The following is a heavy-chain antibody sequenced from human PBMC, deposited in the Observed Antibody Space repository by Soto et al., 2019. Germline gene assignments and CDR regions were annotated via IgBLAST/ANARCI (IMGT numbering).Heavy chain of an antibody. D-gene: IGHD6-13*01. CDR1: GYTFTGYY. J-gene: IGHJ5*02. Sequence: ASVKVSCKASGYTFTGYYMHWVRQAPGQGLEWMGWINPNSGGTSYAQKFQGWVTMTRDTSISTAYMELSRLRSDDTAVYYCAREGNSSSWYLNWFDPWGQGTLVTVSS. CDR2: INPNSGGT. CDR3: AREGNSSSWYLNWFDP. V-gene: IGHV1-2*04.